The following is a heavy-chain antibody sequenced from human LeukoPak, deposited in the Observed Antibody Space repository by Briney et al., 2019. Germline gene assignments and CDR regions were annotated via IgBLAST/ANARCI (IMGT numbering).Heavy chain of an antibody. CDR1: GFNLSPYG. CDR2: ISSSSSTI. J-gene: IGHJ2*01. CDR3: ARRGEEVYWYFDL. V-gene: IGHV3-48*01. D-gene: IGHD3-10*01. Sequence: GGSLRLSCVASGFNLSPYGMKWVRQAPGKGLEWLSSISSSSSTIHYADSVDGRFTISRDNAKNSLYLQLNSLRAEDTAVYYCARRGEEVYWYFDLWGRGTLVTVSS.